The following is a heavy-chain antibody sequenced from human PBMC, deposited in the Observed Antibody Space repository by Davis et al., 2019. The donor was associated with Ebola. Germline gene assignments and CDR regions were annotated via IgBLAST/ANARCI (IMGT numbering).Heavy chain of an antibody. J-gene: IGHJ6*02. CDR3: ARGQAAIYYYYGMDV. D-gene: IGHD2-2*01. CDR2: IYYSGST. V-gene: IGHV4-30-4*01. CDR1: GGSISSYY. Sequence: PSETLSLTCTVSGGSISSYYWSWIRQPPGKGLEWIGYIYYSGSTYYNPSLKSRVTISVDTSKNQFSLKLSSVTAADTAVYYCARGQAAIYYYYGMDVWGQGTTVTVSS.